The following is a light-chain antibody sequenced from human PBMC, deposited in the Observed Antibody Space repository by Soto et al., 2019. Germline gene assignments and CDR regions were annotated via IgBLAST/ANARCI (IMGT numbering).Light chain of an antibody. J-gene: IGKJ1*01. CDR2: GAS. CDR3: QHYNDWPQT. CDR1: QSVSSN. V-gene: IGKV3-15*01. Sequence: EIVMTQSPVTLSVSPGERATLSCRASQSVSSNLAWYQQKPGQAHRLLIFGASTRATGIPARFSGSGSGTEFTLTISSLQSEDFAVYYCQHYNDWPQTFGLGTKV.